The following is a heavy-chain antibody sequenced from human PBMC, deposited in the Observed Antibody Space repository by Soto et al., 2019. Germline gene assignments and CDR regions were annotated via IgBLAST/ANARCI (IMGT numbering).Heavy chain of an antibody. J-gene: IGHJ4*02. CDR2: IIPILGIA. Sequence: QVQLVQSGAEVKKPGSSVKVSCKASGGTFSSYTISWVRQAPGQGLEWMGRIIPILGIANYAQKFQGRVPITADKSPSTASMELSRLRSEDTAVYYCARSSSGYDFDYWGPGPLVTVSS. CDR3: ARSSSGYDFDY. V-gene: IGHV1-69*02. D-gene: IGHD5-12*01. CDR1: GGTFSSYT.